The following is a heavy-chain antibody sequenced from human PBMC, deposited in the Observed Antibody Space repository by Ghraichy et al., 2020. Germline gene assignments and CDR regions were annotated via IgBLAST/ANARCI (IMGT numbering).Heavy chain of an antibody. J-gene: IGHJ6*02. CDR1: GSSISSGGYY. CDR2: IYYSGST. V-gene: IGHV4-31*03. D-gene: IGHD3-3*01. CDR3: ARRSGYIVGGMDV. Sequence: SQTISLTCTVSGSSISSGGYYWSWIRQHPGKGLEWIGYIYYSGSTSYNPSLKSRVTISVDTSKNQFSLKLSSVTAADTAVYYCARRSGYIVGGMDVWGQGTTVTVSS.